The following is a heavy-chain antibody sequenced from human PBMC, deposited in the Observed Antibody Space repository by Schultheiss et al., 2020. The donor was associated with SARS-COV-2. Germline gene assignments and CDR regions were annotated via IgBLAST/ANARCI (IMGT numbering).Heavy chain of an antibody. J-gene: IGHJ6*02. CDR1: GFTFDDYA. Sequence: GGSLRLSCAASGFTFDDYAMHWVRQAPGKGLEWVAVISYDGSNKYYADSVKGRFTISRDNSKNTLYLQMNSLRAEDTAVYFCARDYEQGQYYYYGMDVWGQGTTVTVSS. CDR3: ARDYEQGQYYYYGMDV. V-gene: IGHV3-30*04. CDR2: ISYDGSNK. D-gene: IGHD1/OR15-1a*01.